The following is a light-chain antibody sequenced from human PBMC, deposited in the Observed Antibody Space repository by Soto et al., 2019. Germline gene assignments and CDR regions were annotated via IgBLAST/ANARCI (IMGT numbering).Light chain of an antibody. V-gene: IGKV3-20*01. J-gene: IGKJ3*01. CDR3: QQYGSSLLFT. CDR1: QSVSSSY. Sequence: EIVLTQSPGTLSLSPGERATLSCRASQSVSSSYLAWYQQKPGQAPRLLIYGASSRATGIPDRFSGSGSGTVFTLTISRLEPDDFAVYYCQQYGSSLLFTFGPGTKVDIK. CDR2: GAS.